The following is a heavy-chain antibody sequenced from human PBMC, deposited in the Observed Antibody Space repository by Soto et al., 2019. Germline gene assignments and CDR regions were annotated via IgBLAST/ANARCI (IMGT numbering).Heavy chain of an antibody. J-gene: IGHJ6*02. V-gene: IGHV3-23*01. CDR3: AKSYPNSAYCGGDCYSGYYYYGMDV. Sequence: GGSLRLSCAASGFTFSSYAMSWVRQAPGKGLEWVSAISGSGGSTYYADSVKGRFTISRDNSKNTLYLQMNSLRAEDTAVYYCAKSYPNSAYCGGDCYSGYYYYGMDVWGQGTLVTVSS. CDR2: ISGSGGST. D-gene: IGHD2-21*02. CDR1: GFTFSSYA.